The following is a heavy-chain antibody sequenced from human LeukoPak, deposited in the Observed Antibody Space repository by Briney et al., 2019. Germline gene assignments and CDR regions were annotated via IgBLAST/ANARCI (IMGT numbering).Heavy chain of an antibody. CDR2: IWYDGSNK. J-gene: IGHJ4*02. D-gene: IGHD6-19*01. Sequence: PGGSVKLSCAADGFTFSSYGMHWVRQAPGKGLEWVAVIWYDGSNKYYADSVKGRFTISRDNSKNTLYLQMNSLRAEDTAVYYCARGMGYSSGWPDYFDYWGQGTLVTVSS. V-gene: IGHV3-33*01. CDR1: GFTFSSYG. CDR3: ARGMGYSSGWPDYFDY.